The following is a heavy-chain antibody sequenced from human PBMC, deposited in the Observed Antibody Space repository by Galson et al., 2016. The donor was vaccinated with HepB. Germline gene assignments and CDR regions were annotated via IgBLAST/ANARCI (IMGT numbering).Heavy chain of an antibody. Sequence: SLRLSCAASGVFFNRCIMNWVRQPPGKGLEWVSVISADGGTTYCGDSVKGRFTISRDNAKSSLYLQMDSLRAEDTAVYYCARRAKSTVTFEYWGQGTLVTVSS. CDR2: ISADGGTT. V-gene: IGHV3-23*01. CDR1: GVFFNRCI. D-gene: IGHD4-17*01. CDR3: ARRAKSTVTFEY. J-gene: IGHJ4*02.